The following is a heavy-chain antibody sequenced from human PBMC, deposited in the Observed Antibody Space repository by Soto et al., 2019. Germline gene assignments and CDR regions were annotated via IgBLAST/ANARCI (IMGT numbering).Heavy chain of an antibody. CDR3: TNDDCSGSRCQGAH. CDR2: ISATSDTI. D-gene: IGHD2-15*01. J-gene: IGHJ4*02. CDR1: GFTFSIYA. V-gene: IGHV3-23*01. Sequence: GGSLRLSCAASGFTFSIYAMNWVRQAPGKGLEWVSAISATSDTILYADSVKGRFTISRDNSNNTLFLHMNSLRADDTAIYYCTNDDCSGSRCQGAHWGQGARVTVSS.